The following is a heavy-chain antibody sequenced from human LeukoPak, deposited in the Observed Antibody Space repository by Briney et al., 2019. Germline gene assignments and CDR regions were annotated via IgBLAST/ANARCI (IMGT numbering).Heavy chain of an antibody. J-gene: IGHJ4*02. D-gene: IGHD6-13*01. V-gene: IGHV3-21*01. CDR2: ISSSSSYI. Sequence: TGGSLRLSCAASGFTFSSYSMNWVRQAPGKGLEWVSSISSSSSYIYYADSVKGRFTISRDNAKNSLYLQMNSLRAEDTAVYYCARDSPIAAAVNYWGQGTLVTVSS. CDR3: ARDSPIAAAVNY. CDR1: GFTFSSYS.